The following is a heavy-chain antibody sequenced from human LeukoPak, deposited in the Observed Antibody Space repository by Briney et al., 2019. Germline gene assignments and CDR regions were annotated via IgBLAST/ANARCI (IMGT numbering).Heavy chain of an antibody. V-gene: IGHV3-7*01. Sequence: GGSLRLSCVVSGFTFRNYWMSWVRQAPGKGLEWVANIKPDGRETYYMDSVKGRFTISRDNAKSSLFLQMNSLRAEDTAVYYCARDYNLGQGTLVTVSS. CDR1: GFTFRNYW. CDR2: IKPDGRET. D-gene: IGHD4-11*01. J-gene: IGHJ4*02. CDR3: ARDYN.